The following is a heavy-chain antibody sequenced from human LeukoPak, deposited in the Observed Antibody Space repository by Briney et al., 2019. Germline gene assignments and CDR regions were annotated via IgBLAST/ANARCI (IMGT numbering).Heavy chain of an antibody. CDR2: MYTSGST. Sequence: SETLSLTCTVSGVSISSDYWGWIRQPAGKGLEWIGRMYTSGSTNYNPSLKSRVTMSLDTSKNQFSLKLRSVTAADTAVYYCARTQHGEFDYWGQGTLVTVSS. CDR3: ARTQHGEFDY. J-gene: IGHJ4*02. D-gene: IGHD7-27*01. CDR1: GVSISSDY. V-gene: IGHV4-4*07.